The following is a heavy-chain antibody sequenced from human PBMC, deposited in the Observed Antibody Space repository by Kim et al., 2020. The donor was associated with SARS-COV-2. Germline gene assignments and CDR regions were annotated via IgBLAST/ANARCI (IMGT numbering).Heavy chain of an antibody. CDR2: ISGSGGST. D-gene: IGHD3-16*02. V-gene: IGHV3-23*01. Sequence: GGSLRLSCAASGFTFSSYAMSWVRQAPGKGLEWVSAISGSGGSTYYADSVKGRFTISRDNSKNTLYLQMNSLRAEDTAVYYCAKRGRYDYVWGSYRPHDYWGQGTLVTVSS. CDR3: AKRGRYDYVWGSYRPHDY. J-gene: IGHJ4*02. CDR1: GFTFSSYA.